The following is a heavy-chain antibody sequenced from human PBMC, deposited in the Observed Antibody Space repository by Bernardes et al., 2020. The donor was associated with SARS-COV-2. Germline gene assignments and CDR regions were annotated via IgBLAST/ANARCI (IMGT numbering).Heavy chain of an antibody. CDR1: GFSISSGYY. CDR2: IYHSGST. CDR3: AREGYSSSWASKNWFDP. V-gene: IGHV4-38-2*02. D-gene: IGHD6-13*01. Sequence: SETLSLTCAVSGFSISSGYYWGWIRQPPGKGLEWIGSIYHSGSTFYNPSLKSRLTMSVDTSKNQFSLKLSSATAADTAVYYCAREGYSSSWASKNWFDPWGQGTLVTVSS. J-gene: IGHJ5*02.